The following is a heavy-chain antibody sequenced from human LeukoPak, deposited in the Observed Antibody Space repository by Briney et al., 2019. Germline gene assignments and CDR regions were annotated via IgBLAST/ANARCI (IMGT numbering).Heavy chain of an antibody. J-gene: IGHJ4*02. D-gene: IGHD4-17*01. V-gene: IGHV3-11*06. CDR3: ARGHYGDYNY. Sequence: GGSLRLSCAASGFIFTDYYMNWTRQAPGKGLEWISYISSGSTYADYADSVKGQFTVSRDNAKKSLYLLMNSLRAEDTAVYYCARGHYGDYNYWGQGTLVTVSS. CDR2: ISSGSTYA. CDR1: GFIFTDYY.